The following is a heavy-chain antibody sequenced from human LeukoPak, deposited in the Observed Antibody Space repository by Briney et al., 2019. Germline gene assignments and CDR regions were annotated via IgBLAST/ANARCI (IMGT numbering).Heavy chain of an antibody. Sequence: SETLSLTCTVSGYSISSGYYWGWIRQPPGKGLEWIGSIYHSGSTYYNPSLKSRVTISVDSSKNQFSLRLSSVTAADTAVYYCARESLTWLQSRTSWFDPWGQGTLVSVSS. CDR1: GYSISSGYY. J-gene: IGHJ5*02. D-gene: IGHD5-24*01. V-gene: IGHV4-38-2*02. CDR3: ARESLTWLQSRTSWFDP. CDR2: IYHSGST.